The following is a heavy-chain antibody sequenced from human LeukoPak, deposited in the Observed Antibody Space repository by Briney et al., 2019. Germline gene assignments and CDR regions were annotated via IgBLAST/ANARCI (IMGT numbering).Heavy chain of an antibody. J-gene: IGHJ4*02. Sequence: SETLSLTCAVYGGSFSGYYWSWIRQPPGKGLEWIGEINHSGSTNYNPSPKRRVTISVDTSKNQFSLKLSSVTAADTAVYYCARERREQLLPPYTRSVTYFDYWGQGTLVTVSS. D-gene: IGHD2-2*01. CDR1: GGSFSGYY. CDR3: ARERREQLLPPYTRSVTYFDY. V-gene: IGHV4-34*01. CDR2: INHSGST.